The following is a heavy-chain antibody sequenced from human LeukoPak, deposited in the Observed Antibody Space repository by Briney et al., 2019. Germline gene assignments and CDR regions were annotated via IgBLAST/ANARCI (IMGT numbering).Heavy chain of an antibody. CDR2: IYYSGST. CDR1: GGSISSGGYY. J-gene: IGHJ4*02. Sequence: SETLSLTCTVSGGSISSGGYYWSWIRQHPGKGLEWIGYIYYSGSTYYNPSLKSRVTISVDTSKNQFSLKLSSATAADTAVYYCARHYYDSSGYYYFDYWGQGTLVTVSS. CDR3: ARHYYDSSGYYYFDY. V-gene: IGHV4-31*03. D-gene: IGHD3-22*01.